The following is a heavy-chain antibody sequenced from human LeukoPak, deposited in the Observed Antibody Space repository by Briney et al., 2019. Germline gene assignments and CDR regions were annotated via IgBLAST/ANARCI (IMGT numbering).Heavy chain of an antibody. D-gene: IGHD6-13*01. CDR2: IWYDGNNK. CDR3: ARDLKITAAGKIYYGMDV. Sequence: GGSLRLSCAASGFTFSSYGMHWVRQAPGKGLEWVADIWYDGNNKYYADSVKGRFTISRDNSKNTLYLQMNSLRAEDTAVYYCARDLKITAAGKIYYGMDVWGQGTTVSVSS. CDR1: GFTFSSYG. J-gene: IGHJ6*02. V-gene: IGHV3-33*01.